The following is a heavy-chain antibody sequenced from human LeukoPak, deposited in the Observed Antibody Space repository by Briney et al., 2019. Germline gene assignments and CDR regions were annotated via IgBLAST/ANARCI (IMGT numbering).Heavy chain of an antibody. D-gene: IGHD1-26*01. J-gene: IGHJ4*02. CDR1: GGSISSSNYH. Sequence: SETLSLTCTVSGGSISSSNYHWGRIRQPPGRGLEWIGTIYYSGTTYYNPSLKSRVTISVDTSKNQFSLKLGSMTAADTAVYYCARLTVGATAVDCWGQGTLVTVSS. CDR2: IYYSGTT. V-gene: IGHV4-39*01. CDR3: ARLTVGATAVDC.